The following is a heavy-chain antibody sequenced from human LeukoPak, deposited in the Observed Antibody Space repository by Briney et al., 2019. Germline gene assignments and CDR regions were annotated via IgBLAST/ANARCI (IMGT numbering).Heavy chain of an antibody. Sequence: GGSLRLSCAASGFTFSSYGMSWVRQAPGKGLEWVSAISGSGGSTYYADSVKGRFTTSRNNSKNPLYLQMNSLRAEDTAVYYCAKAEIVVVPFDYWGQGTLVTVSS. CDR3: AKAEIVVVPFDY. V-gene: IGHV3-23*01. CDR2: ISGSGGST. CDR1: GFTFSSYG. J-gene: IGHJ4*02. D-gene: IGHD3-22*01.